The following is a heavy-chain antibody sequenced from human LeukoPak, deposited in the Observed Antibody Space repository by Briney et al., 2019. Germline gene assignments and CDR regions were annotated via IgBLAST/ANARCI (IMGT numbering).Heavy chain of an antibody. Sequence: PGGSLRLSCEASGFTFSSYAMSWVRQAPGKGLEWVSGISGNGGSTYYADSVKGRFTISRDNSKNTLYLQMNSLKTEDTAVYYCTRHNYDRSGYGAFDIWGQGTMVTVSS. CDR3: TRHNYDRSGYGAFDI. D-gene: IGHD3-22*01. J-gene: IGHJ3*02. V-gene: IGHV3-23*01. CDR1: GFTFSSYA. CDR2: ISGNGGST.